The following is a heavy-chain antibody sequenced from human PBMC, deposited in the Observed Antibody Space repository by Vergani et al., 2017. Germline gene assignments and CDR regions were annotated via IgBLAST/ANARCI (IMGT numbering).Heavy chain of an antibody. CDR1: GGSISSYY. V-gene: IGHV4-59*01. CDR2: IYYSGST. J-gene: IGHJ4*02. CDR3: ARDYYGSGSYGHFDY. Sequence: QVQLQESGPGLVKPSETLSLTCTVSGGSISSYYWSWIRQPPGKGLEWIGYIYYSGSTNYNPSLKSRVTISVDTSKNQFSLKLSSVTAADTAVYYCARDYYGSGSYGHFDYWVQGTLVTVSS. D-gene: IGHD3-10*01.